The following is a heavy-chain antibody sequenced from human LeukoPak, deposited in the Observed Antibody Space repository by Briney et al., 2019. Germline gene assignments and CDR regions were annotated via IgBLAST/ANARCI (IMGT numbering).Heavy chain of an antibody. Sequence: GASVKVSCKASGYTFTGYYMHWVRQAPGQGLEWMGWINPNSGGTNYAQKFQGRVTMTRDTSISTAYMELSSLRSEDTAVYYCARGLRKLWLGLHYWGQGTLVTVSS. V-gene: IGHV1-2*02. CDR1: GYTFTGYY. CDR3: ARGLRKLWLGLHY. CDR2: INPNSGGT. J-gene: IGHJ4*02. D-gene: IGHD5-18*01.